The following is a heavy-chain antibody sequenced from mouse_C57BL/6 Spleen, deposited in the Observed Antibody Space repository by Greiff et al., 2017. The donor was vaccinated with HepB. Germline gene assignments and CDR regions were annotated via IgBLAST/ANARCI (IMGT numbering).Heavy chain of an antibody. J-gene: IGHJ3*01. CDR2: ILPGSGST. CDR1: GYTFTGYW. V-gene: IGHV1-9*01. Sequence: QVQLQQSGAELMKPGASVKLPCKATGYTFTGYWIEWVKQRPGHGLEWIGEILPGSGSTNYNEKFKGKATFTADTSSNTAYMQLSSLTTEDSAIYHCARRTAQARFAYWGQGTLVTVSA. D-gene: IGHD3-2*02. CDR3: ARRTAQARFAY.